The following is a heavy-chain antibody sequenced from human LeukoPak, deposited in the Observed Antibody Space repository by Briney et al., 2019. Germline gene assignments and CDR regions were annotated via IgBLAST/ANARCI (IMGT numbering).Heavy chain of an antibody. Sequence: GGSLRLSCAASGFTFSSYGMHWVRQAPGKGLEWVAVISYDGSNKYYADSVKGRSTISRDNSKNTLYLQMNSLRAEDTAVYYCAKASVDYYGSGSYNYFDYWGQGTLVTVSS. CDR2: ISYDGSNK. J-gene: IGHJ4*02. CDR3: AKASVDYYGSGSYNYFDY. CDR1: GFTFSSYG. D-gene: IGHD3-10*01. V-gene: IGHV3-30*18.